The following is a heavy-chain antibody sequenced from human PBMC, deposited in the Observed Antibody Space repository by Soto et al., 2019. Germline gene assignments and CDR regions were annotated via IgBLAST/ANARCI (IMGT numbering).Heavy chain of an antibody. V-gene: IGHV1-18*01. J-gene: IGHJ4*02. CDR2: ISVYNGDT. D-gene: IGHD3-22*01. Sequence: QVQLVQSGPEVKNPGASVKVSCKASGYKFTNFGIAWIRQAPGQGLEWMGRISVYNGDTTFAQNFQDRVTLTTDTSTSTAYMELRSLRSDDTAVYYCARAEYYYDSSGFYLFFYFDYWGQGTLVTVSS. CDR1: GYKFTNFG. CDR3: ARAEYYYDSSGFYLFFYFDY.